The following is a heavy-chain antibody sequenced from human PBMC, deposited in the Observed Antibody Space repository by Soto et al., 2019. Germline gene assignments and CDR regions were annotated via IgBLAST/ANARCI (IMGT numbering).Heavy chain of an antibody. CDR1: GGSIRGSY. CDR2: VYYAGMT. Sequence: PSENLSLTCSVSGGSIRGSYWSWIRQAPGKGLEWLGSVYYAGMTIYSPSSRRRESISVDTSMNECSLRLSSVTAADTAVYFCARSVEVPGAHIDYWGEGTQVTVSS. V-gene: IGHV4-59*01. D-gene: IGHD2-8*02. J-gene: IGHJ4*02. CDR3: ARSVEVPGAHIDY.